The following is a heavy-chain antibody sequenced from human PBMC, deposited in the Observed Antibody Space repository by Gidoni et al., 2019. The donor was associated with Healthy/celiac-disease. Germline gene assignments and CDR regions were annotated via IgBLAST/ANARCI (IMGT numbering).Heavy chain of an antibody. CDR1: GLTFSSYA. V-gene: IGHV3-30-3*01. J-gene: IGHJ4*02. D-gene: IGHD6-13*01. CDR3: ARDSIAAAARPFDY. Sequence: QVQLVESGGGVVQPGRSLRPSGAAAGLTFSSYASHWVRQAPGKGLEWVAVISYDGSNKYYADSVKGRFTISRDNSKNTLYLQMNSLRAEDTAVYYCARDSIAAAARPFDYWGQGTLVTVSS. CDR2: ISYDGSNK.